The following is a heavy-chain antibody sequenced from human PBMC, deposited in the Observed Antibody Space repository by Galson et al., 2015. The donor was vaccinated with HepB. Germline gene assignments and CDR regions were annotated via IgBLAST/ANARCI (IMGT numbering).Heavy chain of an antibody. J-gene: IGHJ6*03. Sequence: SVKVSCKASGYTFPSYGVTWVRQAPGQGLEWMGWISTYNGNTNYAQKLQGRVTMTTDTSTSTAYMELRSLRSDDTAVYYCARAFDDSSGYYLSYYYFHMDVWGKGTTVTVSS. V-gene: IGHV1-18*01. CDR1: GYTFPSYG. CDR2: ISTYNGNT. CDR3: ARAFDDSSGYYLSYYYFHMDV. D-gene: IGHD3-22*01.